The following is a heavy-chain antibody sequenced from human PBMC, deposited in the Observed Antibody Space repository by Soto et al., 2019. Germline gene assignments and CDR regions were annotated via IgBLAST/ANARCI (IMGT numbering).Heavy chain of an antibody. CDR1: GFTLSSYA. CDR3: AKGPRSSSSPLDY. D-gene: IGHD6-13*01. J-gene: IGHJ4*02. V-gene: IGHV3-23*01. CDR2: ISGSGGST. Sequence: GGSLRLSCAASGFTLSSYAMSWVRQSPGKGLEWVSAISGSGGSTYYADSVKGRFTISRDNSKNTLYLQMNSLRAEDTAVYYCAKGPRSSSSPLDYWGQGTLVTVSS.